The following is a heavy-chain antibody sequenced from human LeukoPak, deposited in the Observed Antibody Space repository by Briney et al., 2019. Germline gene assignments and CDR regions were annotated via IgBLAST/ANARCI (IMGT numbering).Heavy chain of an antibody. CDR2: IIPIFGTA. J-gene: IGHJ3*02. CDR1: GGTFSSYA. D-gene: IGHD3-10*01. CDR3: ARRDFTVWFGELLLYAFDI. V-gene: IGHV1-69*05. Sequence: SVKVSCKASGGTFSSYAVSWVRQAPGQGLEWMGGIIPIFGTANYAQKFQGRVTITTDESTSTAYMELSSLRSEDTAVYYCARRDFTVWFGELLLYAFDIWGQGTMVTVSS.